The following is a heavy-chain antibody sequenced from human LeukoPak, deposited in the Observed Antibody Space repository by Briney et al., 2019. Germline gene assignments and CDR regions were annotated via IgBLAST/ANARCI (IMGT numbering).Heavy chain of an antibody. CDR1: GFTFSSCW. CDR3: ARDVVYDILTGYYSRDYFDY. CDR2: INSDGGKT. J-gene: IGHJ4*02. V-gene: IGHV3-74*01. D-gene: IGHD3-9*01. Sequence: GGSLRLSCAASGFTFSSCWMHWVRQAPGKGLVWVSRINSDGGKTRYADSVKGRFTISRDNAKNTLHLQMNSLRAEDTAVYYCARDVVYDILTGYYSRDYFDYWGQGTLVTVSS.